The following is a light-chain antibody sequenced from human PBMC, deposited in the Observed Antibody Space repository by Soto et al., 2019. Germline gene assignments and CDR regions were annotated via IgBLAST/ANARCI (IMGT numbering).Light chain of an antibody. CDR3: QQTYSTPMYT. CDR1: QSITSY. Sequence: DIQMTQSPSSLSASVGDRVTITCRASQSITSYLNWYQQKPGKAPKFLIYAASRLQSGVPSRFSGSGSVTDFTLTITSLQPEDFATYYCQQTYSTPMYTFGQGTKLEIK. J-gene: IGKJ2*01. CDR2: AAS. V-gene: IGKV1-39*01.